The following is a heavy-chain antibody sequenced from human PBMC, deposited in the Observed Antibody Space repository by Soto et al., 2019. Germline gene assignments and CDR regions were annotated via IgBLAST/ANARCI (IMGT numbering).Heavy chain of an antibody. Sequence: SETLSLTCTVSGGSISSYYWSWIRQPPGKGLEWIGYIYYSGSTNYNPSLKSRVTISVDTSKNQFSLKLSSVTAADTAVYYCARSLFKRFLEWSQDYYYYYMDVWGKGTTVTVSS. J-gene: IGHJ6*03. V-gene: IGHV4-59*01. D-gene: IGHD3-3*01. CDR1: GGSISSYY. CDR3: ARSLFKRFLEWSQDYYYYYMDV. CDR2: IYYSGST.